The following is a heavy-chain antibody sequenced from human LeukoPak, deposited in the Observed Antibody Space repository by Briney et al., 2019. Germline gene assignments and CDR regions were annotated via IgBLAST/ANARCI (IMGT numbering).Heavy chain of an antibody. V-gene: IGHV3-74*01. CDR3: ASGPTGFA. CDR1: GFTFSSYW. J-gene: IGHJ5*02. D-gene: IGHD1-14*01. CDR2: IKSDGSST. Sequence: GGSLRLSCAASGFTFSSYWMHWVRQAPGKGLVWVSRIKSDGSSTRYADSVKGRFTVSRDNAKNTLYLQMNSLGAEDTAVYFCASGPTGFAWGQGTLVTVSS.